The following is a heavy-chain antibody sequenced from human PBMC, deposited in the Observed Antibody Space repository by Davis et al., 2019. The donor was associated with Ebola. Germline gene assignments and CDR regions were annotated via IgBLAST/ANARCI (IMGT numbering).Heavy chain of an antibody. J-gene: IGHJ4*02. CDR3: ARDVVQYYYDSSGYSIRNKHFDY. D-gene: IGHD3-22*01. V-gene: IGHV1-18*01. Sequence: AASVKVSCKASGYTFTSYGISWVRQAPGQGLEWMGWISAYNGNTNYAHKLQGRVTMTTDTSTSTAYMELGSLRSDDTAVYYCARDVVQYYYDSSGYSIRNKHFDYWGQGTLVTVSS. CDR2: ISAYNGNT. CDR1: GYTFTSYG.